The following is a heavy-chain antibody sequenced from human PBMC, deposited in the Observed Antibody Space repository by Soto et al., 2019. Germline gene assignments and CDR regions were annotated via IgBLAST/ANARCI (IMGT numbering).Heavy chain of an antibody. D-gene: IGHD1-1*01. J-gene: IGHJ4*02. CDR3: ARDGKGAAYAHGPYYFDY. CDR2: ITSTSSAI. V-gene: IGHV3-48*02. Sequence: SCAASGFTFRSYSMNWVRQAPGKGLEWISYITSTSSAITYAYSFRGRFTISRDNAMRSLFLHMNSLRDEDTAVYYCARDGKGAAYAHGPYYFDYWGQGALVTVSS. CDR1: GFTFRSYS.